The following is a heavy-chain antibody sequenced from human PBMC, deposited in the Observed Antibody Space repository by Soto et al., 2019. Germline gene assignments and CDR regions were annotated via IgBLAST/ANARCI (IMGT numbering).Heavy chain of an antibody. CDR1: GFTISDYY. D-gene: IGHD3-10*01. CDR3: AKDQEGSGSHWLGYNYYGMDV. V-gene: IGHV3-11*01. CDR2: ISSVGTTK. J-gene: IGHJ6*02. Sequence: QVQLVESGGGLVKPGGSLRLSCEASGFTISDYYMSWIRQAPGKGLEWVSYISSVGTTKYYADSVKGRFSISMDNAKNSLYLQMNSLRAEDTAVYFCAKDQEGSGSHWLGYNYYGMDVWGQGATVTVSS.